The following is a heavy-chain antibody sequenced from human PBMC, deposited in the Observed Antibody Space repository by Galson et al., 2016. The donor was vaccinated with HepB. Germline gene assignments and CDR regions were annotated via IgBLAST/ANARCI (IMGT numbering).Heavy chain of an antibody. V-gene: IGHV4-39*02. J-gene: IGHJ1*01. CDR1: GGSIRSDSNF. CDR2: VYYNGNI. D-gene: IGHD6-19*01. CDR3: ARLSVYRSGGWYAEYFDH. Sequence: SETLSLTCSVSGGSIRSDSNFWGWIRQPPGKGLEWIGNVYYNGNIYYNPSLRSRLTITVDTSKNHFSLRLTSVTAADTAVYYCARLSVYRSGGWYAEYFDHWGQGTAITVSS.